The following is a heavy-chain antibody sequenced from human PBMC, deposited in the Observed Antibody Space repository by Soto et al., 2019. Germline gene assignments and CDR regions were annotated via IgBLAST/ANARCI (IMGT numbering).Heavy chain of an antibody. CDR2: VFHTGGT. J-gene: IGHJ4*02. Sequence: QVQLQESGPGLVKPSETLSLTCTVSSDSIAGENWWSWVRQPPGLGLEWIGEVFHTGGTNYNPSLKSRVTMEVDKSKNHFSLNLISATAADTAVYYCARVFSSGSGWMYYFDFWGQGTLVSVSS. CDR3: ARVFSSGSGWMYYFDF. CDR1: SDSIAGENW. V-gene: IGHV4-4*02. D-gene: IGHD6-19*01.